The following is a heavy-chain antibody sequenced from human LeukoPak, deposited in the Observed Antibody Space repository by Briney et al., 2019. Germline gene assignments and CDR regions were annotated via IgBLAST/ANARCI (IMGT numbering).Heavy chain of an antibody. CDR3: ARDVSGWYQYGV. CDR1: GGSISSSSYY. D-gene: IGHD6-19*01. Sequence: SETLSLTCTVSGGSISSSSYYWSWIRQPAGKGLEWIGRIYTSGSTNYNPSLKSRVTMSVDTSKNQFSLKLSSVTAADTAVYYCARDVSGWYQYGVWGQGTLVTVSS. J-gene: IGHJ4*02. V-gene: IGHV4-61*02. CDR2: IYTSGST.